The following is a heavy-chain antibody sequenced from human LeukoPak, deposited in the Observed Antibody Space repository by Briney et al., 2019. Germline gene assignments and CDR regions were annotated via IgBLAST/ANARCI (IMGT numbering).Heavy chain of an antibody. V-gene: IGHV4-61*01. CDR2: IYYSGST. CDR1: GGSVRSGSYY. CDR3: ARGYSSSWYYFDY. J-gene: IGHJ4*02. Sequence: SETLSLTCTVSGGSVRSGSYYWSWMRQPPGKGLEWIGYIYYSGSTNYNPSLKSRVTISVDTSKNQFSLKLSSVTAADTAVYYCARGYSSSWYYFDYWGQGTLVTVSS. D-gene: IGHD6-13*01.